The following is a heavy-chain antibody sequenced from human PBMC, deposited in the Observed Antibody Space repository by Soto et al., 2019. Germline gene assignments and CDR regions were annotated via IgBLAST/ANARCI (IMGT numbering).Heavy chain of an antibody. V-gene: IGHV4-59*01. CDR2: IYYSGST. Sequence: SETLSLTCTVSGGSISSYYWSWIRQPPGKGLEWIGYIYYSGSTNYNPSLKSRVTISVDTSKNQFSLKLSSVTAADTAVYYCARAGGYCSGGSCFPWYFDLWGRGTLVTVSS. D-gene: IGHD2-15*01. CDR1: GGSISSYY. CDR3: ARAGGYCSGGSCFPWYFDL. J-gene: IGHJ2*01.